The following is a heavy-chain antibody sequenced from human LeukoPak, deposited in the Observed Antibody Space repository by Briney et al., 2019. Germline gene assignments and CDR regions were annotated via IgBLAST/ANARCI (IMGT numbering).Heavy chain of an antibody. CDR2: INPNSGGI. J-gene: IGHJ6*02. V-gene: IGHV1-2*02. CDR3: ARVSWGSYYYGMDV. D-gene: IGHD3-16*01. Sequence: GASVKVSCKASGYTFTGYYLHWVRQALGQGLEWMGWINPNSGGINYAQKFQGRVTMTRDTSISTAYVELTRLRSDDTAVYYCARVSWGSYYYGMDVWGQGTTVTVSS. CDR1: GYTFTGYY.